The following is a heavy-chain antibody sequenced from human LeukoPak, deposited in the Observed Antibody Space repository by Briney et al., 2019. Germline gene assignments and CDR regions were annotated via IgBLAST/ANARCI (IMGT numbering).Heavy chain of an antibody. CDR1: GGTFSSYA. D-gene: IGHD2-2*01. CDR3: AREGYCSSTSCARRYYYMDV. J-gene: IGHJ6*03. Sequence: SVKVSCKASGGTFSSYAISWVRQVPGQGLEWMGGIIPIFGTANYAQKFQGRVTITADESTSTAYMELSSLRSEDTAVYYCAREGYCSSTSCARRYYYMDVWGKGTTVTVSS. CDR2: IIPIFGTA. V-gene: IGHV1-69*13.